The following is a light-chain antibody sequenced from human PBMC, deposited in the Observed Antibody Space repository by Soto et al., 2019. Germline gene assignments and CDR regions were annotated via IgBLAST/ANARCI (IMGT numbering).Light chain of an antibody. J-gene: IGKJ5*01. V-gene: IGKV1-5*02. CDR2: DAS. Sequence: DIQMTQSPSTLSASVGDRVIIICRASQSISTWLAWYQQKPGKAPKLLIYDASSLESGAPSRLSGSGSGTEFTLTISSMQPDDSATYYCQQYNSPITFGQGTRLEIK. CDR1: QSISTW. CDR3: QQYNSPIT.